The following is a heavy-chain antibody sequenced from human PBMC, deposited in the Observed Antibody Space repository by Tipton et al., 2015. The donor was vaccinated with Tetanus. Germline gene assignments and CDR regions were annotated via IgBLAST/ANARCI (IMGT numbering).Heavy chain of an antibody. CDR1: GFTVSNSH. CDR3: MGHGGYSS. J-gene: IGHJ5*02. D-gene: IGHD5-12*01. V-gene: IGHV3-53*01. CDR2: IYGDGAT. Sequence: GSLRLSCAVSGFTVSNSHTSWVRQAPGKGLECVSMIYGDGATSYAASVKGRFSISRDNSKNIVFLQMNALRVEDTAVYYCMGHGGYSSWGQGTLVTVSS.